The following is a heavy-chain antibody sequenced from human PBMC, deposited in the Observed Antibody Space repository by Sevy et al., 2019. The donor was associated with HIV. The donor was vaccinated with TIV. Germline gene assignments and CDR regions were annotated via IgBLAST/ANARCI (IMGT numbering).Heavy chain of an antibody. CDR2: ISGSGGST. Sequence: GGSLRLSCAASGFTFSSYAMSWVRQAPGKGLEWVSAISGSGGSTYYADSVKGRFTISSDNPKNTLYLQMNSLRAEDTAVYYCAKDGPAPKEGFDYWGQGTLVTVSS. J-gene: IGHJ4*02. CDR3: AKDGPAPKEGFDY. V-gene: IGHV3-23*01. CDR1: GFTFSSYA.